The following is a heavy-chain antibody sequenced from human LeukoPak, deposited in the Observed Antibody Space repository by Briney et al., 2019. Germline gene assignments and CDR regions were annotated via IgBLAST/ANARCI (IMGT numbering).Heavy chain of an antibody. CDR3: TSTPDYDFWSGYQYNYYYYYMDV. J-gene: IGHJ6*03. V-gene: IGHV3-73*01. CDR2: IRSKANSYAT. D-gene: IGHD3-3*01. CDR1: GFTFSGSA. Sequence: GGSLRLSCAASGFTFSGSAMHWVRQASGKGLEWVGRIRSKANSYATAYAASVKGRFTISRDDSKNTAYLQMNSLKTEDTAVYYCTSTPDYDFWSGYQYNYYYYYMDVWGKGTTVTVSS.